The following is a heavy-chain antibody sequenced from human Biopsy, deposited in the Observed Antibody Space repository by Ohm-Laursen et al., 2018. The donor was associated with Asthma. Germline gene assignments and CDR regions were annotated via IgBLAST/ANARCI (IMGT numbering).Heavy chain of an antibody. D-gene: IGHD3-16*01. CDR1: GYPFTDYS. V-gene: IGHV1-2*06. CDR3: ARIKIRIGAGTDRYFDL. Sequence: ASVKVSCKASGYPFTDYSVRWVRQAPGQGLEWMGRIDPNSGGTNYAQKFLGRVTMTRDTSVNTAFMVLSRLRSDDTAVYYCARIKIRIGAGTDRYFDLWGRGTLVTVSS. J-gene: IGHJ2*01. CDR2: IDPNSGGT.